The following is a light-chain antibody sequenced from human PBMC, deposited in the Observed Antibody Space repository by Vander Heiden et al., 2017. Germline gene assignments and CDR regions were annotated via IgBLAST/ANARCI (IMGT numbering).Light chain of an antibody. V-gene: IGKV1-5*01. Sequence: DIQMTQSPSTLSASVGDRVTITCRASQSISSWLAWYQQKPGKAPKLLIYGASSLESVVPSRFSGSGSGTEFTLTISSLQPYDSATYYCQQYINYSWTFGQGTKVEIK. CDR3: QQYINYSWT. CDR2: GAS. CDR1: QSISSW. J-gene: IGKJ1*01.